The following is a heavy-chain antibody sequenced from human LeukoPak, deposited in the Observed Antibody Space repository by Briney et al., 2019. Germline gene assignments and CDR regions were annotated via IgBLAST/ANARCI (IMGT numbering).Heavy chain of an antibody. Sequence: SETLSLTCAVYGGSFSGYYWSWIRQPPGKGLEWIGEINHSGSTNYNPSLKSRVTISVDTSKNQFSLKLSSVTAADTAVYCCARGHKGSGITFGGVIVPDYWGQGTLVTVSS. CDR3: ARGHKGSGITFGGVIVPDY. CDR2: INHSGST. J-gene: IGHJ4*02. D-gene: IGHD3-16*02. CDR1: GGSFSGYY. V-gene: IGHV4-34*01.